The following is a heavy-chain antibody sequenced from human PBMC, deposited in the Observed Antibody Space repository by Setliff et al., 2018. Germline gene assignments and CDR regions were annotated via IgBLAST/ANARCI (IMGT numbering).Heavy chain of an antibody. V-gene: IGHV4-4*07. CDR2: IYTSGST. D-gene: IGHD2-2*01. Sequence: ASETLSLTCSVSSGSMRNYYWIWIRQPAGEGLEWIGRIYTSGSTNYNPSLKRRVTISLEMPKNQFSLTLSSVTAADTAVYYCARARPATIAGVVPGVADFGIDVWGQGTTVTVSS. CDR3: ARARPATIAGVVPGVADFGIDV. J-gene: IGHJ6*02. CDR1: SGSMRNYY.